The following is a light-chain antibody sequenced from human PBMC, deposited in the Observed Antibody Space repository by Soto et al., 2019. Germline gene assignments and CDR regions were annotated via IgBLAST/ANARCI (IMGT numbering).Light chain of an antibody. CDR2: AAS. J-gene: IGKJ2*01. Sequence: DIQMTQSPSSLSASVGDSVTITCRASQSISSYLNWYQQKPGKAPKLLVYAASSLQSEVPSRFSGSGSGTDFTLTISSLQPEDFATYYCQQSYSTPPTFGQGTKLEIK. CDR3: QQSYSTPPT. V-gene: IGKV1-39*01. CDR1: QSISSY.